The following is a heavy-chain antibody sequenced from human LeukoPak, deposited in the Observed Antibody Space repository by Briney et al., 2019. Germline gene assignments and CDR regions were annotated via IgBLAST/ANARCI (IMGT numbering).Heavy chain of an antibody. CDR3: AREEAYCGGDCYSR. V-gene: IGHV3-53*01. CDR2: IYSGGST. J-gene: IGHJ4*02. CDR1: GFTVSSIY. D-gene: IGHD2-21*01. Sequence: GGSLRLSCAASGFTVSSIYMSWVRQAPGKGLEWVSVIYSGGSTYYADSVKGRFTISRDNSKNTLYLQMNSLRAEDTAVYYCAREEAYCGGDCYSRWGQGTLVTVSS.